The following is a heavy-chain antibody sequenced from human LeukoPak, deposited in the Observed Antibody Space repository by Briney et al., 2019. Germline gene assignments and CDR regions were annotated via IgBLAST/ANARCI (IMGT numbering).Heavy chain of an antibody. J-gene: IGHJ6*02. CDR3: ARPKGGYYYDSSGYYLARYYYGMDV. CDR2: ISSSSSTI. D-gene: IGHD3-22*01. V-gene: IGHV3-11*04. CDR1: GFTFSDYY. Sequence: PGGSLRLSCAASGFTFSDYYMSWIRQAPGKGLEWVSYISSSSSTIYYADSVKGRFTISRDNAKNSLYLQMNSLRAEDTAVYYCARPKGGYYYDSSGYYLARYYYGMDVWGQGTTVTVSS.